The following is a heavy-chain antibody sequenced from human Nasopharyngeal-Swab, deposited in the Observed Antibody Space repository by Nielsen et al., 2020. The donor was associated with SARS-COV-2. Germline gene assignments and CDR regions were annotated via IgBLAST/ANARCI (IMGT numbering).Heavy chain of an antibody. CDR3: VRPEGVATSFKYYFQYGMDV. CDR2: IDPADSQI. V-gene: IGHV5-51*01. Sequence: GESLKISCKGFGYRFSGYWVGWVRQMPGKGPEWMGIIDPADSQIRYSPSFEGQVTVSADKFISTAYLQWSSLKPSDTAMYYCVRPEGVATSFKYYFQYGMDVWGQGTMVTVPS. D-gene: IGHD5-12*01. J-gene: IGHJ6*02. CDR1: GYRFSGYW.